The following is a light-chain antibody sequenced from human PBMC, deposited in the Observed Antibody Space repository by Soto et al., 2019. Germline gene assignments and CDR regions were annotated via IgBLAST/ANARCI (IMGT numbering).Light chain of an antibody. Sequence: IVLTQSPGTLFLSPGERATLSCRASQSVSSDLAWYHQKPGQAPRLLIYGASSRATGIPDRFSGSGSGTYFTLTISRLEPEDFAVYYCQRYGTSTTFGQGTKVDIK. V-gene: IGKV3-20*01. J-gene: IGKJ1*01. CDR1: QSVSSD. CDR3: QRYGTSTT. CDR2: GAS.